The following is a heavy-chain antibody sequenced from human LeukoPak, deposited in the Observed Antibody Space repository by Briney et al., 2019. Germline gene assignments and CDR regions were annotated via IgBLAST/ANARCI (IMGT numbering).Heavy chain of an antibody. CDR1: GYTFTGYY. V-gene: IGHV1-2*02. Sequence: ASVKVSCKASGYTFTGYYMHWVRQAPGQGLERMGWINPNSGGTNYAQKVQGRVTMTRDTSISTAYMELSRLRSDDTAVYYCARGGYDILTGTYYFDYWGQGTLVTVSS. CDR2: INPNSGGT. CDR3: ARGGYDILTGTYYFDY. J-gene: IGHJ4*02. D-gene: IGHD3-9*01.